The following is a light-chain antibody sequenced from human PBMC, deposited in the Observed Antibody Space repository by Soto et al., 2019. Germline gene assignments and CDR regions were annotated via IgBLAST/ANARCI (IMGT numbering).Light chain of an antibody. CDR2: DAS. V-gene: IGKV1-5*01. Sequence: DIQMTQSPSTLSASVGDRVTITCRASQTISNWLAWYQQKPGKAPKVLIFDASTLDGGVPSRFSGRRSGKDFTLTISSLQPSDFATYYCQQYNTYPLTVGGGTKVEI. J-gene: IGKJ4*01. CDR1: QTISNW. CDR3: QQYNTYPLT.